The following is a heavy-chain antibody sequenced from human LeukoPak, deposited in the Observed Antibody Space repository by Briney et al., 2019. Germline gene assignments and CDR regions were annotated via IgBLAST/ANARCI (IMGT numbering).Heavy chain of an antibody. V-gene: IGHV4-34*01. CDR1: GGSFSGYY. CDR2: INHSGST. Sequence: SETLSLTCAVYGGSFSGYYWSWIRQPPGKGLEWIGEINHSGSTNYNPSLKSRVTISVDTSKNQFSLKLSSVTAADTAVYYCARGRGRFLDYWGQGTLVTVS. CDR3: ARGRGRFLDY. J-gene: IGHJ4*02. D-gene: IGHD3-10*01.